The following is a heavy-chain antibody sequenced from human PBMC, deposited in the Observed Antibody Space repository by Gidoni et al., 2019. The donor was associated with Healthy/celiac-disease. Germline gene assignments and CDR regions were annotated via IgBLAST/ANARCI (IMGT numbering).Heavy chain of an antibody. D-gene: IGHD6-13*01. CDR2: INHSGST. V-gene: IGHV4-34*01. Sequence: QVQLQQWGAGLLKPSETLSLTCAVSGGSFSGYYWSWIRQPPGKGLELIGEINHSGSTNYNPSLKSRVTISVDTSKNQFSLKLSSVTAADTAVYYCARESPAGPFDYWGQGTLVTVSS. CDR3: ARESPAGPFDY. J-gene: IGHJ4*02. CDR1: GGSFSGYY.